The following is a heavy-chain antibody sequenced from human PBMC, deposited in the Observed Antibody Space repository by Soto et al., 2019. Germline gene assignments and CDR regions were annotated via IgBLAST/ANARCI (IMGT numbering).Heavy chain of an antibody. V-gene: IGHV4-34*01. CDR1: GGSFSGYI. J-gene: IGHJ4*02. Sequence: SETLSLTCAVHGGSFSGYIWTWIRQPPGKGLQWIGQINHSGSTYYNPSLRSRVSISVYTSNDQFSLELSSLRADDTAAYYCVRGGPSNIFDFWGQGTPVTVSS. CDR2: INHSGST. D-gene: IGHD4-4*01. CDR3: VRGGPSNIFDF.